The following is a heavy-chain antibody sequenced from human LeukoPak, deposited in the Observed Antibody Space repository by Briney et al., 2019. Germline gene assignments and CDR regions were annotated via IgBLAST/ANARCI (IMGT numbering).Heavy chain of an antibody. CDR3: ARAQSGSQGSLVYFDY. J-gene: IGHJ4*02. CDR1: GLTFSSFW. CDR2: IKQDGSAN. V-gene: IGHV3-7*04. Sequence: GGSLRLSCAAYGLTFSSFWMSWVRQAPGKGLEWVANIKQDGSANYQVDSGKGRFTISRDNAKNSLYLERYSVRAEDTAVDYCARAQSGSQGSLVYFDYWGQGTLVTVSS. D-gene: IGHD1-26*01.